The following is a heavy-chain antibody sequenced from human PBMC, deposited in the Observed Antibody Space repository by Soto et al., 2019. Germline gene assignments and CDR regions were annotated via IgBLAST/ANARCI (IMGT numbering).Heavy chain of an antibody. CDR1: GFTFSSYG. CDR3: AKEDSTRGYSGYDYGFDY. Sequence: GGSLRLSCAASGFTFSSYGMHWVRQAPGKGLEWVAVISYDGSNKYYADSVKGRFTISRDNSKNTLYLQMNSLRAEDTAVYYCAKEDSTRGYSGYDYGFDYWGQGTLVTVSS. V-gene: IGHV3-30*18. CDR2: ISYDGSNK. J-gene: IGHJ4*02. D-gene: IGHD5-12*01.